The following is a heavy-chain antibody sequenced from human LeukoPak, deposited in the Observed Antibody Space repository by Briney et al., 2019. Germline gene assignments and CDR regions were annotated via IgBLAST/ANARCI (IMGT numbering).Heavy chain of an antibody. D-gene: IGHD2-2*01. CDR2: IYYSGST. J-gene: IGHJ3*02. Sequence: SETLSLTCVVSGDSITNGYYWGWIRQPPGTGLQWIGSIYYSGSTYYNPSLKSRVTISVDTSKNQLSLRLNSVTAADTAVYYCARPGATATDGFDIWGQGTLVTVSS. CDR3: ARPGATATDGFDI. CDR1: GDSITNGYY. V-gene: IGHV4-38-2*01.